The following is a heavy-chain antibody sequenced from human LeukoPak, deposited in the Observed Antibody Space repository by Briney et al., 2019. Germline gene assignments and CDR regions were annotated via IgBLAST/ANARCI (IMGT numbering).Heavy chain of an antibody. CDR3: ARGVAKSYGLDV. CDR2: INGDGSST. CDR1: GFTFSNYW. D-gene: IGHD2-21*01. V-gene: IGHV3-74*01. Sequence: GGSLRLSCAASGFTFSNYWIHWVRQAQGKGLVWVSRINGDGSSTNYADFVKGRFTISRDNAKNTLYLQMNSLRAEDTAVYYCARGVAKSYGLDVWGQGTTVTVSS. J-gene: IGHJ6*02.